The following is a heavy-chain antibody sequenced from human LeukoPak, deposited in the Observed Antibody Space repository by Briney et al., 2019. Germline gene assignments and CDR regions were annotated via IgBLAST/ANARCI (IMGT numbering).Heavy chain of an antibody. J-gene: IGHJ6*03. Sequence: SQTLSLTCAISGDSVSSNSAAWNWIRQSPSRGLESLGRTYYRSKWYNDYAVSVKSRITINPDTSKNQFSLQLNSVTPEDTAVYYCARDPYVEYSSSSRYYYYYMDVWGKGTTVTVSS. CDR1: GDSVSSNSAA. D-gene: IGHD6-6*01. V-gene: IGHV6-1*01. CDR3: ARDPYVEYSSSSRYYYYYMDV. CDR2: TYYRSKWYN.